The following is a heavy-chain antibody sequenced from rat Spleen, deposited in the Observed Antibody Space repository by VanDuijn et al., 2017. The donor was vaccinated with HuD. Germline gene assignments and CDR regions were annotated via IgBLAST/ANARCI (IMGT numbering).Heavy chain of an antibody. Sequence: QVQLKESGPGLMQPSETLSLTCTVSGFSLTSNGVGWVRQPLGKGLVWMGTIWAGGSTNYNSAVQSRLSISRDTSKSQVFLKMNSLQPEDTGTYYCARHIRPSYTTGPYYFDYWGQGVMVTVSS. CDR1: GFSLTSNG. CDR3: ARHIRPSYTTGPYYFDY. CDR2: IWAGGST. J-gene: IGHJ2*01. D-gene: IGHD1-6*01. V-gene: IGHV2-72*01.